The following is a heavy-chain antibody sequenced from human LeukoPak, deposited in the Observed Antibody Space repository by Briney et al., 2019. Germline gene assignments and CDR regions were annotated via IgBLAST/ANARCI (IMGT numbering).Heavy chain of an antibody. J-gene: IGHJ6*02. V-gene: IGHV1-69*13. D-gene: IGHD5-12*01. CDR1: GGTFSSYA. Sequence: SVKVSCKASGGTFSSYAISWVRQAPGQGLEWMGGIIPIFGTANYAQKFQGRVTITADESTSTAYMELSSLRSEDTAVYYCARGKSGYDFYYYYGMDVWGQGTTVTVSS. CDR3: ARGKSGYDFYYYYGMDV. CDR2: IIPIFGTA.